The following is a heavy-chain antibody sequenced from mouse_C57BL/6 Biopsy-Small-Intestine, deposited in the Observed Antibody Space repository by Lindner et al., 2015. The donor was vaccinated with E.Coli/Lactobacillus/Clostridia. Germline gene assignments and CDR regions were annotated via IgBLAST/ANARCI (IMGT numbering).Heavy chain of an antibody. V-gene: IGHV1-81*01. J-gene: IGHJ4*01. Sequence: VQLQESGAELARPGASVKLSCKASGYTFTSYGISWVKQRTGQGLEWIGEIYPRSGNTYYNEKFKGKATLTADKSSSTAYMELRSLTSEDSAVYFCARGTGIYYDYGGGYAMDYWGQGTSVTVSS. CDR1: GYTFTSYG. CDR2: IYPRSGNT. D-gene: IGHD2-4*01. CDR3: ARGTGIYYDYGGGYAMDY.